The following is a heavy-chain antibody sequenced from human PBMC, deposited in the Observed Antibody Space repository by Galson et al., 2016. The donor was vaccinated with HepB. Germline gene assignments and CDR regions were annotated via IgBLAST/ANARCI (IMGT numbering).Heavy chain of an antibody. CDR1: GFTFSSYS. J-gene: IGHJ4*02. D-gene: IGHD4-17*01. V-gene: IGHV3-7*03. CDR3: ARDDETYGDPDF. CDR2: IEQDGSEK. Sequence: SLRLSCAASGFTFSSYSMTWVRQAPGKGLEWVANIEQDGSEKYYVDSVKGRFTISRDNAKKSLFLQMNSLRVEDTAVYYCARDDETYGDPDFWGQGTLVTVSS.